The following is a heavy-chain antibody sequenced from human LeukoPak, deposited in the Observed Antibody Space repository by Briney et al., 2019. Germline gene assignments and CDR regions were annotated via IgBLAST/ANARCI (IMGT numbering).Heavy chain of an antibody. CDR3: AKEGPRWVAATHRYYGMDD. CDR1: GFTFSSYG. CDR2: ISYDGSNK. V-gene: IGHV3-30*18. D-gene: IGHD2-15*01. J-gene: IGHJ6*02. Sequence: GGSLRLSCAASGFTFSSYGMHWVRQAPGKGLEWVAVISYDGSNKYYADSVKGRFTISRDNSKNTLYLQMNSLRAEDTAVYYCAKEGPRWVAATHRYYGMDDWGQGTTVTVSS.